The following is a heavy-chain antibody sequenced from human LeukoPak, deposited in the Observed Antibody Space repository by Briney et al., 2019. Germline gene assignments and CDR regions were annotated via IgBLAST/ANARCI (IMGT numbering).Heavy chain of an antibody. Sequence: GASVKVSCKVSGYTLTELSMHWVRQAPGKGLEWMGGFDPEDGETIYAQKFQGRVTMTEDTSTDTAYMELSSLRSEDTAVYYCATVRYSSSWYGDYYYGMDVWGQGTTVTVSS. CDR3: ATVRYSSSWYGDYYYGMDV. V-gene: IGHV1-24*01. D-gene: IGHD6-13*01. CDR1: GYTLTELS. J-gene: IGHJ6*02. CDR2: FDPEDGET.